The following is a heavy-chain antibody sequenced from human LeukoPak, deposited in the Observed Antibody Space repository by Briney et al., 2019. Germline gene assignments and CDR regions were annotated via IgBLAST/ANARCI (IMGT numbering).Heavy chain of an antibody. CDR2: IYTSGST. Sequence: SETLSLTCTVLGGSISGYYWSWIRQPAGKGLEWIGRIYTSGSTNYNPPLKSRVTMSVDTSKNQFSLKLSSVTAADTAVYFCAREAGDSTGWYGGYYFDYWGQGTLVTVSS. CDR3: AREAGDSTGWYGGYYFDY. V-gene: IGHV4-4*07. CDR1: GGSISGYY. J-gene: IGHJ4*02. D-gene: IGHD6-19*01.